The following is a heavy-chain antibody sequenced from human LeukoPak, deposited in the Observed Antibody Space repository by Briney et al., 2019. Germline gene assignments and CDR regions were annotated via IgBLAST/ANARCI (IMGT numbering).Heavy chain of an antibody. CDR2: INHSGST. V-gene: IGHV4-34*01. CDR3: ARDSRVSQFDP. J-gene: IGHJ5*02. CDR1: GGSFSGYY. Sequence: SETLSLTCAVYGGSFSGYYWSWIRQPPGKGLEWIGEINHSGSTNYNPSLKSRVTISVDTSKNQFSLKLSSVTAADTAVYYCARDSRVSQFDPWGQGTLVTVSS. D-gene: IGHD6-13*01.